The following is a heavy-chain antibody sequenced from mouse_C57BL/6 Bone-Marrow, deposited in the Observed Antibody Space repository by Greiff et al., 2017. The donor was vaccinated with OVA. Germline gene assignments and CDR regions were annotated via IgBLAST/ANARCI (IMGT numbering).Heavy chain of an antibody. CDR1: GYTFTDYN. D-gene: IGHD2-4*01. Sequence: VQLQQSGPELVKPGASVKIPCKASGYTFTDYNMDWVKQSPGKSLEWIGDINPNNGGTIYNQKFKGKATLTVDKSSSTAYMELRSLTSEDTAVYYCARRRLRVYYAMDYWGQGTSVTVSS. V-gene: IGHV1-18*01. CDR3: ARRRLRVYYAMDY. CDR2: INPNNGGT. J-gene: IGHJ4*01.